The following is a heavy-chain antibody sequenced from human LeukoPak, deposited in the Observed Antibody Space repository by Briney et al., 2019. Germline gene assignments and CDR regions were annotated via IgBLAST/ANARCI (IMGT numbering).Heavy chain of an antibody. V-gene: IGHV1-2*02. Sequence: SVKVSCKSSGYTFSGYYMHWVRQAPGQGVEWMGWINPNSGGTDYAQKLQGRVTMTRDTSIRTAYMELSRLRSDDTAVYYCASGDRVTMLRGGNIGYFDYWGQGTLVTVSS. CDR3: ASGDRVTMLRGGNIGYFDY. D-gene: IGHD3-10*01. CDR2: INPNSGGT. CDR1: GYTFSGYY. J-gene: IGHJ4*02.